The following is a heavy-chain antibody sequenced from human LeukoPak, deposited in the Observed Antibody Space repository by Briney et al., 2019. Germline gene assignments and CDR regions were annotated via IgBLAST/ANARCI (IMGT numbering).Heavy chain of an antibody. V-gene: IGHV3-7*01. CDR3: ASYDLWSGPEDYYYGMDV. J-gene: IGHJ6*02. Sequence: GGSLRLSCAASGFTFSSYWMSWVRQAPGKGLEWVANIKQDGSEKYYVDSVKGRFTISRDNAKNSLYLQMNSLRAEDTAVYYCASYDLWSGPEDYYYGMDVWGQGTTVAVSS. CDR2: IKQDGSEK. CDR1: GFTFSSYW. D-gene: IGHD3-3*01.